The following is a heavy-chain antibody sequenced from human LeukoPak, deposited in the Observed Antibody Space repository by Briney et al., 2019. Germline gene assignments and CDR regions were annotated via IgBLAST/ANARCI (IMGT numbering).Heavy chain of an antibody. Sequence: SETLSLTCTVSGGSISSYYWSWIRQPPGKGLEWIGYIYYSGSTNYNPSLKSRVTISVDTSKNQFSLKLSSVTAADTAVYYCARAGYCSSTSCYDSGMNWFDPWGQGTLVTVSS. CDR3: ARAGYCSSTSCYDSGMNWFDP. V-gene: IGHV4-59*01. D-gene: IGHD2-2*01. CDR2: IYYSGST. J-gene: IGHJ5*02. CDR1: GGSISSYY.